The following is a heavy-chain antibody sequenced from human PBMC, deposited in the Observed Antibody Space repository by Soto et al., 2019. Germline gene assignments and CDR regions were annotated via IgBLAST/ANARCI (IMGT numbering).Heavy chain of an antibody. CDR1: GGSFSGYY. CDR2: INHSGST. Sequence: PSETLSLTCAVYGGSFSGYYWSWIRQPPGKGLEWIGEINHSGSTNYNPSLKSRVTISVDTSKNQFSLKLGSVTAADTAVYYCARHDYYGSGRYYFDYWGQGTLVTVSS. J-gene: IGHJ4*02. D-gene: IGHD3-10*01. CDR3: ARHDYYGSGRYYFDY. V-gene: IGHV4-34*01.